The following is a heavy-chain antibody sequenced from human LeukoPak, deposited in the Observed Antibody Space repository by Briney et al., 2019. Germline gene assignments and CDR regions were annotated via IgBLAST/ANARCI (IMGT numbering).Heavy chain of an antibody. CDR3: AKHPMIVVVIYYFDY. V-gene: IGHV1-18*01. D-gene: IGHD3-22*01. CDR1: GYTFTSYG. CDR2: ISAYNGNT. J-gene: IGHJ4*02. Sequence: ASVKVSCKASGYTFTSYGISWVRQAPGQGLEWMGWISAYNGNTNYAQKLQGRVTMTTDTSTSTAYMELRSLRSEDTAVYYCAKHPMIVVVIYYFDYWGQGTLVTVSS.